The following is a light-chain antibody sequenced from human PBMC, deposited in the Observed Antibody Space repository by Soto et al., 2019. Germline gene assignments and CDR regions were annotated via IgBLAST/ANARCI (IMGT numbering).Light chain of an antibody. V-gene: IGKV1-39*01. CDR1: QSMSSY. J-gene: IGKJ5*01. Sequence: DIQMTQSPSSLSASVGDRVTITCRASQSMSSYLNWYQQKPGKAPKLLIYAASSLQSGVPSRFSGSGSGTDFTLTISSLQPEDFATYYCQKSYSTPPLTFGQGTRLEI. CDR3: QKSYSTPPLT. CDR2: AAS.